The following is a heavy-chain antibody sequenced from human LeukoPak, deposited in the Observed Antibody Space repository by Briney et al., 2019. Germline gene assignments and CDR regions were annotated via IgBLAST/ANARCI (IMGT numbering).Heavy chain of an antibody. J-gene: IGHJ4*02. D-gene: IGHD1-26*01. Sequence: PGGSLRLSCGASGFTVSSNYMSWVRQAPGKGLEWVSVIYSGGSTYYADSVKGRFTISRDNSKNTLYLQMNSLRAEDTAVYYCARDLSYSRSYLGYWGQGTLVTVSS. CDR2: IYSGGST. V-gene: IGHV3-53*01. CDR3: ARDLSYSRSYLGY. CDR1: GFTVSSNY.